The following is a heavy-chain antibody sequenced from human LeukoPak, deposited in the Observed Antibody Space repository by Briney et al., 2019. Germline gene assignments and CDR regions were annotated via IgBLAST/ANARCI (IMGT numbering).Heavy chain of an antibody. CDR2: INHSGST. V-gene: IGHV4-34*01. D-gene: IGHD6-19*01. CDR1: GGSFSGYY. Sequence: SETLSLTCAVYGGSFSGYYWSWIRQPPGKGLEWIGEINHSGSTNYNPSLKSRVTISVDTSRNQFSLQLNSVTPEDTAVYYCARAWIAVAESFDYWGQGTLVTVSS. J-gene: IGHJ4*02. CDR3: ARAWIAVAESFDY.